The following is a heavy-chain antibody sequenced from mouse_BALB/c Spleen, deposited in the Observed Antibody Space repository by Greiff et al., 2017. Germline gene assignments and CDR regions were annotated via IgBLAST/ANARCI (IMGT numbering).Heavy chain of an antibody. D-gene: IGHD4-1*01. V-gene: IGHV3-2*02. CDR3: ARYWDYFDD. Sequence: EVKLQESGPGLVKPSQSLSLTCTVTGYSITSDYAWNWIRQFPGNKLEWMGYISYSGSTSYNPSLKSRISITRDTSKNQFFLQLNSVTTEDTATYYCARYWDYFDDWGQGTTLTVSS. J-gene: IGHJ2*01. CDR1: GYSITSDYA. CDR2: ISYSGST.